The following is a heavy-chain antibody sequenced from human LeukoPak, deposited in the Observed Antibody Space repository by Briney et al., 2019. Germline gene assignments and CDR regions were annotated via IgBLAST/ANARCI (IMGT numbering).Heavy chain of an antibody. CDR1: GYTFTSYG. V-gene: IGHV1-46*01. J-gene: IGHJ4*02. CDR2: INPSGGST. CDR3: AREFRVGELDFDY. D-gene: IGHD1-26*01. Sequence: ASVKVSCKASGYTFTSYGISWVRQAPGQGLEWMGIINPSGGSTSYAQKFQGRVTMTRDTSTSTVYMELSSLRSEDTAVYYCAREFRVGELDFDYWGQGTLVTVSS.